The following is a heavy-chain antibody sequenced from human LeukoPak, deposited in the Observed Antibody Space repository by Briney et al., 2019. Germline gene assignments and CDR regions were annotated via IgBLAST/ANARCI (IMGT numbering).Heavy chain of an antibody. CDR3: ARGFRSHSSGRKFDC. CDR1: GYTFTTYD. J-gene: IGHJ4*02. V-gene: IGHV1-8*01. CDR2: MNPHSGNT. Sequence: ASVKVSCKASGYTFTTYDINWVRQATGQGLEWMGWMNPHSGNTGYAQNFQGRVTMTRNTSIGTAYMELSSLRSEDTAVYYCARGFRSHSSGRKFDCWGQGTLVTVSS. D-gene: IGHD3-22*01.